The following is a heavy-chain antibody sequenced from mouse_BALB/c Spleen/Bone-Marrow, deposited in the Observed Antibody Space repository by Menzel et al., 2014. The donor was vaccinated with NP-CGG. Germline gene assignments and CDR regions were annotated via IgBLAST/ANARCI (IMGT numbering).Heavy chain of an antibody. CDR2: ISSDGSYY. CDR3: ARESSDQLDN. J-gene: IGHJ2*01. CDR1: GFTFSYYA. D-gene: IGHD3-1*01. Sequence: EVQGVESGGGLVKPGGSLKLSCAASGFTFSYYAMSWVRQSPEKSLEWVAEISSDGSYYYYPYTATVRFTISRDNAKNTLYLEVSCLKSEEMAMYCHARESSDQLDNWGQGTTLGVSS. V-gene: IGHV5-9-4*01.